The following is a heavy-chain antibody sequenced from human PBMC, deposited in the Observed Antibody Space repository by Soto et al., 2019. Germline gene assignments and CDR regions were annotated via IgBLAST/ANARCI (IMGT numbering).Heavy chain of an antibody. CDR1: GGSMSSSSYY. D-gene: IGHD6-6*01. V-gene: IGHV4-39*01. J-gene: IGHJ5*02. CDR3: ARAPYSSSSEWFDP. CDR2: IYYSGST. Sequence: SETLSLTCTVSGGSMSSSSYYWGWIRQPPGKGLEWIGSIYYSGSTYYNPSLKSRVTISVDTSKNQFSLKLSSVTAADTAVYYCARAPYSSSSEWFDPWGHGTLVTVSS.